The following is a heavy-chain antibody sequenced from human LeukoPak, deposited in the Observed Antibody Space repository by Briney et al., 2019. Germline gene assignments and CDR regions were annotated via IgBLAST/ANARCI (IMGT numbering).Heavy chain of an antibody. CDR2: VYYRGST. D-gene: IGHD5-18*01. J-gene: IGHJ4*02. CDR3: ARGGRGYSYGVDY. V-gene: IGHV4-59*02. Sequence: QVQLQESGPGLVKPSETLSLTCPVSGASVSNYYWSWIRQTPGKGQEWIVYVYYRGSTSCNPALKSRVTISLDTSKKQFSLKLSSVTAADTAVYYCARGGRGYSYGVDYWGQGTLVTVSS. CDR1: GASVSNYY.